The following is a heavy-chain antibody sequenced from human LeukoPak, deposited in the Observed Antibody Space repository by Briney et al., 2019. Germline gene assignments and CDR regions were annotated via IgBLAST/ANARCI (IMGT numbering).Heavy chain of an antibody. D-gene: IGHD5-24*01. V-gene: IGHV3-21*01. Sequence: PGGSLRLSCAASGFTFSSYSMNWVRQAPGKGLEWVSSISSSSSYIYYADSVKGRFTISRDNAKNSLYLQMNSLRAEDTAVYYCARIRRDGYNFMGFDYWGQGTLVTVSS. CDR2: ISSSSSYI. J-gene: IGHJ4*02. CDR3: ARIRRDGYNFMGFDY. CDR1: GFTFSSYS.